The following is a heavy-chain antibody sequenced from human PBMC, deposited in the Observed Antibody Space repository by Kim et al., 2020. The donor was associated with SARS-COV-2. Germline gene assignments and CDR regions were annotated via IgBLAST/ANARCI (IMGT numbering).Heavy chain of an antibody. CDR1: GFTFSNAW. CDR2: IKSKTDGGTT. Sequence: GGSLRLSCAASGFTFSNAWMSWVRQAPGKGLEWVGRIKSKTDGGTTDYAAPVKGRFTISRDDSKNTLYLQMNSLKTEETAVYYCTPSEWFYYYYGMDGWGKGNTVTVSS. V-gene: IGHV3-15*01. J-gene: IGHJ6*04. CDR3: TPSEWFYYYYGMDG. D-gene: IGHD3-3*01.